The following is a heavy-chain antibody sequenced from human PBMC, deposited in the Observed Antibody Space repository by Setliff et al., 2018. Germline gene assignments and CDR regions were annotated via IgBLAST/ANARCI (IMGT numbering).Heavy chain of an antibody. CDR3: ARAIGYCSSTSCYILGPHYYFDY. D-gene: IGHD2-2*02. V-gene: IGHV4-38-2*01. J-gene: IGHJ4*02. CDR1: GYSISSGYY. CDR2: IYHSGST. Sequence: NPSETLSLTCAVSGYSISSGYYWGWIRQPPGKGLEWIGSIYHSGSTYYNPSLKSRVTISVDTSKNQFSLKLSSVTAADTAVYYCARAIGYCSSTSCYILGPHYYFDYWGQGTPVTVSS.